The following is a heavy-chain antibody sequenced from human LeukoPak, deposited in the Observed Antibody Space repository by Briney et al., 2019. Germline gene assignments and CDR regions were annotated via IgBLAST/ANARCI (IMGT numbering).Heavy chain of an antibody. J-gene: IGHJ4*02. CDR1: GGTFSSYA. V-gene: IGHV1-69*04. D-gene: IGHD3-22*01. Sequence: GASVKVSCKASGGTFSSYAISWVRQAPGQGLEWMGRIIPILGIANYAQKFQGRVTITADKSTSTAYMELSSLRSEDTAVYYCAREPRYYYDSSGYYFVHYWGQGTLVTVSS. CDR2: IIPILGIA. CDR3: AREPRYYYDSSGYYFVHY.